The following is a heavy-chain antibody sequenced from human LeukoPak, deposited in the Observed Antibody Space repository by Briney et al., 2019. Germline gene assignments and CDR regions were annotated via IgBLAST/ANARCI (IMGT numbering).Heavy chain of an antibody. Sequence: SETLSLTCTVSGGSISSGGYSWTWIRQHSGKGLEWIGYIYYTGSTYYNPSLKSRVTISVDTSKNQFSLKLSSVTAADTAVYYCARAQGPSLGSAYDYWGQGTLVTVSS. CDR2: IYYTGST. CDR3: ARAQGPSLGSAYDY. V-gene: IGHV4-31*03. J-gene: IGHJ4*02. D-gene: IGHD3-22*01. CDR1: GGSISSGGYS.